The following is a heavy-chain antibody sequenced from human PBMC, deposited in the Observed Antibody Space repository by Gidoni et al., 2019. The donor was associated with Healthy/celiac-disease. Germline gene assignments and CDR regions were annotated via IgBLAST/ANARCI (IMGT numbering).Heavy chain of an antibody. Sequence: GKGLEWVGRIKSKTDGGTTDYAAPVKCRFTISRDDSKNTLYLQMNSLKTEDTAVYYCTTVWGCSSTSCYVRLNYFDYWGQGTLVTVSS. J-gene: IGHJ4*02. D-gene: IGHD2-2*01. CDR3: TTVWGCSSTSCYVRLNYFDY. V-gene: IGHV3-15*01. CDR2: IKSKTDGGTT.